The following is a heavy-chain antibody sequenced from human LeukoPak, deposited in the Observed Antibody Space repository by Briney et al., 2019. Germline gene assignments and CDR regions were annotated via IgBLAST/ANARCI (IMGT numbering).Heavy chain of an antibody. Sequence: PSETLSLTCTVSGGSISSSSYYWGWIRQPPGKGLEWMGSIYYSGSTYYNPSLKSRVTISVDTSKNQFSLKLSSVTAADTAVYYCARLARPYDSSGHEGYWGQGTLVTVSS. V-gene: IGHV4-39*01. CDR3: ARLARPYDSSGHEGY. CDR2: IYYSGST. CDR1: GGSISSSSYY. J-gene: IGHJ4*02. D-gene: IGHD3-22*01.